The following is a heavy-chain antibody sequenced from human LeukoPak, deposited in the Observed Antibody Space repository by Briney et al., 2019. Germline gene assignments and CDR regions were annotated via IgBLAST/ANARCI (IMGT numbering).Heavy chain of an antibody. CDR2: IRYDGTNK. Sequence: GGSLRLSCAASGFTFSSYGMHWVRRAPGKGRGGGAFIRYDGTNKYYADSVKGRFTISRDNSKNTLYLQMNSLRAEDTAVHYCAKDGSGRYSGYDLGYWGQGTLVTVSS. D-gene: IGHD5-12*01. CDR1: GFTFSSYG. CDR3: AKDGSGRYSGYDLGY. J-gene: IGHJ4*02. V-gene: IGHV3-30*02.